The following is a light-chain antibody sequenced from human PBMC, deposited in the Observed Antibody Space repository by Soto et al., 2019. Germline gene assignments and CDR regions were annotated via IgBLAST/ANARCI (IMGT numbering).Light chain of an antibody. CDR1: QSVSSY. Sequence: EIVLTQSPATLSLSPGERATLSCRASQSVSSYLAWYQQKPGQAPRLLIYDASNRATGIPARFSGSGAGTDFNLNISSLEPEDFAVYYCQQRSNWPPWTFGQGTKVEIK. V-gene: IGKV3-11*01. CDR3: QQRSNWPPWT. CDR2: DAS. J-gene: IGKJ1*01.